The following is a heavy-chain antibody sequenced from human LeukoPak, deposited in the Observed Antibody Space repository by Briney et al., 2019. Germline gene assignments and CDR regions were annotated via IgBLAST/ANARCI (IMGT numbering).Heavy chain of an antibody. CDR2: ISGSGGST. Sequence: GGSLRLSCAASGFTFSSYSLNWVRQAPGKGLEWVSAISGSGGSTYYADSVKGRFTISRDNSKNTLYLQMNSLRAEDTAVYYCATRGVGDYGNYWGQGTLVTVSS. J-gene: IGHJ4*02. CDR3: ATRGVGDYGNY. CDR1: GFTFSSYS. V-gene: IGHV3-23*01. D-gene: IGHD4-17*01.